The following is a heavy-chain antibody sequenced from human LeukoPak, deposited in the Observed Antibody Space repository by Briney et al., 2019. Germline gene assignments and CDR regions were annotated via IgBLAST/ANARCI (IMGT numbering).Heavy chain of an antibody. Sequence: GASVKVSCKASGYTFTVYYMHWVRQAPGQGLEWMGWINPNSGGTNYAQKFQGRVTMTRDTSISTAYLELSRLRSDDTAVYYCARDYGTWPYAFDIWGQGTMVTVSS. CDR2: INPNSGGT. V-gene: IGHV1-2*02. CDR3: ARDYGTWPYAFDI. CDR1: GYTFTVYY. J-gene: IGHJ3*02. D-gene: IGHD4-17*01.